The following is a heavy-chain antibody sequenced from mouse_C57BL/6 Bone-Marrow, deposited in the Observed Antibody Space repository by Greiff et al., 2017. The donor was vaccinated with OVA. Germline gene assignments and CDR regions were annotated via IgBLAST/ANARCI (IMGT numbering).Heavy chain of an antibody. CDR3: ARLMITQYYFDY. CDR2: IYPGSGNT. CDR1: GYSFTSYY. Sequence: VKLQESGPELVKPGASVKISCKASGYSFTSYYIHWVKQRPGQGLEWIGWIYPGSGNTKYNEKFKGKATLTADTSSSTAYMQLSSQTSEDSAVYYCARLMITQYYFDYWGQGTTLTVSS. J-gene: IGHJ2*01. D-gene: IGHD2-4*01. V-gene: IGHV1-66*01.